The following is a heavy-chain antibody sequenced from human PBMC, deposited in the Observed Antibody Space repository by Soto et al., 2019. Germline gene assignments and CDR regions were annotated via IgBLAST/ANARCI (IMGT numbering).Heavy chain of an antibody. Sequence: GGSLRLSCAAAGFTFSTFEMSWVRQAPGRGLEWVSFISDDSSRTYYADAEKGRITISRDNSKHTLYLQMNSLKAEDKAVYAGVSTIFHPLYYY. D-gene: IGHD3-3*01. CDR3: VSTIFHPLYYY. CDR1: GFTFSTFE. J-gene: IGHJ6*01. CDR2: ISDDSSRT. V-gene: IGHV3-23*01.